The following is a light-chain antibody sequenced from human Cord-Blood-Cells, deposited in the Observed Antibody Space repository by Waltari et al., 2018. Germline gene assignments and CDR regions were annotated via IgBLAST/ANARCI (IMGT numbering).Light chain of an antibody. CDR3: CSYAGSSTWV. CDR1: SSDVGSYNL. V-gene: IGLV2-23*01. Sequence: QSALTQPASVSGSPGQSITISCTGTSSDVGSYNLVSWYQQHPGKAPKLMIYEGSKRPSGVSNRFSGSRSGNTASLTSSWLQAEDEADYYCCSYAGSSTWVFGGGTKLTVL. CDR2: EGS. J-gene: IGLJ3*02.